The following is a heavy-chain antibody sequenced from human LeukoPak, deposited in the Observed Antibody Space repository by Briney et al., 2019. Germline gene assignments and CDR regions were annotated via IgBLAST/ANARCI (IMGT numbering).Heavy chain of an antibody. Sequence: GGSLRLSCAASGFTFSSYNMNWVRQAPGKGLEWASSIASGSSYIYYADSVKGRFTISRDNAKNSLYLQMNSLRAEDTAVYYCARRGRTTLIVVVAATHQRGYYFDYWGQGTLVTVSS. CDR2: IASGSSYI. V-gene: IGHV3-21*01. CDR3: ARRGRTTLIVVVAATHQRGYYFDY. J-gene: IGHJ4*02. CDR1: GFTFSSYN. D-gene: IGHD2-15*01.